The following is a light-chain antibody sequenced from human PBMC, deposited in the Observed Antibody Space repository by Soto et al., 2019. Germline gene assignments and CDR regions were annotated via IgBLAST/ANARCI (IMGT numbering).Light chain of an antibody. CDR3: QQYDSYRT. J-gene: IGKJ1*01. CDR1: QRISSN. Sequence: EILMTQSPATLSVSPGERATLSFRASQRISSNLAWYQQKPGQAPRLLIYGASTRATGIPARFSGSGSGTEFTLTISSLQSDDFATYYCQQYDSYRTFGQGTKVDIK. CDR2: GAS. V-gene: IGKV3-15*01.